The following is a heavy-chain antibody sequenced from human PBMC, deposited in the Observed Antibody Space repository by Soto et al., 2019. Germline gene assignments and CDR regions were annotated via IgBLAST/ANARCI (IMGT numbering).Heavy chain of an antibody. D-gene: IGHD2-2*01. J-gene: IGHJ4*02. V-gene: IGHV3-53*01. CDR3: AAQPGGGGY. CDR2: IYSGGYT. CDR1: GFTVSNNY. Sequence: EVQLVESGGGLIQPGGSLRLSCAVSGFTVSNNYMSWVRQAPGKGLEGVSVIYSGGYTAYGDSVKGRFTISRDNSKNTQYPQKKSLSATGDAVFFWAAQPGGGGYWGQGTLVTVSS.